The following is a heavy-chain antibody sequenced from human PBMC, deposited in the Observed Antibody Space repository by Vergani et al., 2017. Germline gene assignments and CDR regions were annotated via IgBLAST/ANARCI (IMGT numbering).Heavy chain of an antibody. J-gene: IGHJ3*02. Sequence: EVQLVESGGGLVKPGGSLRLSCAASGFTFSSYSMNWVRQAPGKGLEWVSSISSSSSYIYYADSVKGRFTISRDNAKNSLYLQMNSLKTEDTAVYYCTRMGYCSRTSCLEAFDIWGQGTMVTVSS. D-gene: IGHD2-2*01. CDR3: TRMGYCSRTSCLEAFDI. CDR1: GFTFSSYS. V-gene: IGHV3-21*04. CDR2: ISSSSSYI.